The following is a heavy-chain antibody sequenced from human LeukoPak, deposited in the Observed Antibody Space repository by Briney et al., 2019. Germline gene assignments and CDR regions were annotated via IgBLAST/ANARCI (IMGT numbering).Heavy chain of an antibody. CDR2: IYYSGNS. V-gene: IGHV4-39*01. CDR1: GGSISSSSYY. J-gene: IGHJ6*02. D-gene: IGHD3-3*01. Sequence: PSETLSLTCAVSGGSISSSSYYWGWIRQPPGKGLEWIGSIYYSGNSYYNPSLKSRLTISVDTSKNQFSLKLSSVTAADTAVYYCARHPRERHYDFSTVYYYYGMDIWGQGTTVTVSS. CDR3: ARHPRERHYDFSTVYYYYGMDI.